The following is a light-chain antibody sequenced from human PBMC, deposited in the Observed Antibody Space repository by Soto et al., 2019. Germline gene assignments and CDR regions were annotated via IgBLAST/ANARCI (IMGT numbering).Light chain of an antibody. CDR1: SSDVSDYNY. V-gene: IGLV2-14*01. CDR2: EVR. CDR3: TSYTNRGGLWV. Sequence: QSVLTQPASVSGSPGQSITISCTGTSSDVSDYNYVSWYQQHPGKAPKVMIFEVRNRPSGVSDRFSGSKSGNTASLTISGLQAEDEADYYCTSYTNRGGLWVFGGGTKVTVL. J-gene: IGLJ3*02.